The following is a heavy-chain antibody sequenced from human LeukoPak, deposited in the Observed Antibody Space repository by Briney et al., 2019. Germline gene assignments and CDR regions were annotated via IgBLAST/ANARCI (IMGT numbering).Heavy chain of an antibody. CDR2: IYYSGST. Sequence: PSETLSLTCTTSGVSISRFYWSWVRQPPGKGLEWIGYIYYSGSTNYNPSLKSRVTISVDTSKNQFSLKLSSVTAADTAVYYCARGRFLEWFDFDYWGQGTLVTVSS. CDR1: GVSISRFY. CDR3: ARGRFLEWFDFDY. V-gene: IGHV4-59*01. D-gene: IGHD3-3*01. J-gene: IGHJ4*02.